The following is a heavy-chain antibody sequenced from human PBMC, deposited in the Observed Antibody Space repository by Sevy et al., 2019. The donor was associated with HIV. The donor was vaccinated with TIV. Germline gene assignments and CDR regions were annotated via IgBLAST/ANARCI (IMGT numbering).Heavy chain of an antibody. J-gene: IGHJ4*02. D-gene: IGHD1-20*01. CDR3: SRESIDYNIPFEY. Sequence: GGSLRLSCAASGFTFSNYDMHWVHQTPGKGLEWVALIRSRGDNQYYADSVKGRFTVSRDNSKNTLYLLMNSLRGEDTAVYYCSRESIDYNIPFEYWGQGTLVTVSS. V-gene: IGHV3-30*02. CDR1: GFTFSNYD. CDR2: IRSRGDNQ.